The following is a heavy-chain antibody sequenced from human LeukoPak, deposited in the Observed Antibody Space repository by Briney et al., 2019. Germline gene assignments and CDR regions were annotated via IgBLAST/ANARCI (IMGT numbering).Heavy chain of an antibody. V-gene: IGHV3-11*01. J-gene: IGHJ6*02. Sequence: PGGSLRLSCAASDFIFSDYYMAWIRQAPGEGLEWLSYISNSGSDIYSADSVKGRFTISRDNAKNSLYLQMNSLRAEDTALYYCARSYRATAGIVDVWGQGTTVTVSS. CDR1: DFIFSDYY. CDR3: ARSYRATAGIVDV. D-gene: IGHD6-13*01. CDR2: ISNSGSDI.